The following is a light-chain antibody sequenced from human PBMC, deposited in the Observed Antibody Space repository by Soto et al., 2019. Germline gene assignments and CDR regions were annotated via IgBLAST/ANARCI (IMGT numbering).Light chain of an antibody. CDR1: QSVSSSY. CDR3: QQYGSSPLT. Sequence: ETVLTQSPGTLSLSPGERATLSCRASQSVSSSYLAWYQQKPGQAPRLLIYGASSRATGIPDRFSGSGSGTDFTLTISRLEPEDFAVYYCQQYGSSPLTFGGGTTVE. J-gene: IGKJ4*01. V-gene: IGKV3-20*01. CDR2: GAS.